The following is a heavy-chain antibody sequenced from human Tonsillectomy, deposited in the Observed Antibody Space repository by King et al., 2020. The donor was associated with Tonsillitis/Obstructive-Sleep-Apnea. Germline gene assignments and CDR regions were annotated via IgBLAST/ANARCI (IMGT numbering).Heavy chain of an antibody. CDR2: VIPNLGIG. CDR3: AREGTGGGSWGYNWFDS. V-gene: IGHV1-69*04. J-gene: IGHJ5*01. CDR1: GGTFSSYA. Sequence: VQLVQSGAGVKKTGSSVKVSCKASGGTFSSYAISWVRQAPGQGLEWMGRVIPNLGIGKYAQKFQGRVTISADKSTTTAYMELSSRRAEDTAVYYCAREGTGGGSWGYNWFDSWGQGILVTVSS. D-gene: IGHD2-8*02.